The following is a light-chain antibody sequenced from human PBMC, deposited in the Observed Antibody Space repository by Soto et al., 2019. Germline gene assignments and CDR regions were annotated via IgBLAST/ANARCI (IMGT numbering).Light chain of an antibody. V-gene: IGKV1-5*01. CDR3: QQYQNYST. J-gene: IGKJ5*01. CDR1: QNIGRW. CDR2: HAS. Sequence: DIQMTQSPSTLSASIGDRVTISCRASQNIGRWLAWYQQKPGTAPNLLIYHASNLRGGVPSRLSGSGSGTEFTLTIRSLQPDDFATYFCQQYQNYSTFGQGTRLEIK.